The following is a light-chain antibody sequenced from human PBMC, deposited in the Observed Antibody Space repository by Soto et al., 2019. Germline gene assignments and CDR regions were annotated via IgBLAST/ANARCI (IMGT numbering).Light chain of an antibody. CDR1: QSVNSH. CDR2: GAS. J-gene: IGKJ4*01. V-gene: IGKV3-15*01. Sequence: EIVMTQSPATLSVSPGEVATLSCKASQSVNSHLAWYQQKPGQAPGLLIYGASTRATGVPARFSGTGSGTEFTLTITSLQSEDFAVYYCQQYDAWPALTFGGGTKVEIK. CDR3: QQYDAWPALT.